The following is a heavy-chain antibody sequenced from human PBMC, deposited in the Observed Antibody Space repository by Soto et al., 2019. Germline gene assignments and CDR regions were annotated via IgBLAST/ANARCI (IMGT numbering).Heavy chain of an antibody. CDR1: GGSISSGGYS. V-gene: IGHV4-30-2*01. CDR2: IYHSGST. D-gene: IGHD2-2*01. CDR3: ASSSTSGYGADWFDP. Sequence: SETLSLTXAVSGGSISSGGYSWSWIRQPPGKGLEWIGYIYHSGSTYYNPSLKSRVTISVDRSKNQFSLKLSSVTAADTAVYYCASSSTSGYGADWFDPWGQGTLVTVSS. J-gene: IGHJ5*02.